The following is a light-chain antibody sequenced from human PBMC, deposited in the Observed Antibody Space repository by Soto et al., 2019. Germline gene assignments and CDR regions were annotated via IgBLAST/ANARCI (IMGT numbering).Light chain of an antibody. Sequence: QSVLTQPPSVSGAPGQWVTISCTGSSSNVGSGYDVHWYQQLPGTAPKLLIYGNSDRPSGVPDRFSGSKSGTSASLAITGLQAEDEADYYCHSYDGSLSGAVFGGGTKLTVL. CDR3: HSYDGSLSGAV. CDR1: SSNVGSGYD. V-gene: IGLV1-40*01. J-gene: IGLJ2*01. CDR2: GNS.